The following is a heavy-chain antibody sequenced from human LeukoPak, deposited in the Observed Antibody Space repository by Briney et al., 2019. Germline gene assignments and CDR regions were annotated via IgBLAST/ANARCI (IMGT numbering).Heavy chain of an antibody. J-gene: IGHJ4*02. V-gene: IGHV3-7*01. D-gene: IGHD5-18*01. CDR1: GFTLSSDW. Sequence: GGSLRLSCAASGFTLSSDWMSWVRQAPGKGLEWVANINEDGSERHYVDSVKGRFTISRDNAKNSLYLQMNSLRAEDTAVYYCARDGGGYSYGLFAYWGQGTLVTVSS. CDR2: INEDGSER. CDR3: ARDGGGYSYGLFAY.